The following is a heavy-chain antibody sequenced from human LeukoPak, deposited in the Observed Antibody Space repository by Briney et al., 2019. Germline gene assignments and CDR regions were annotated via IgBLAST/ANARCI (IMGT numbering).Heavy chain of an antibody. D-gene: IGHD3-10*01. Sequence: GGSLRLSCAASGFTFSDYYMTWIRQAPGKGLEWVSYISSSGSTIYYADSVKGRFTISRDNAKNPLYLQMNSLRAEDTAVYYCARKTYYGSGSYSDYFDYWGQGTLVTVSS. CDR2: ISSSGSTI. CDR3: ARKTYYGSGSYSDYFDY. J-gene: IGHJ4*02. V-gene: IGHV3-11*04. CDR1: GFTFSDYY.